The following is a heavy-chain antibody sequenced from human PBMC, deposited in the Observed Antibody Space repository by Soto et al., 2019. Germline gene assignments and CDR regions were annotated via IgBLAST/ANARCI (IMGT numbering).Heavy chain of an antibody. CDR3: ARRYCGSASCPRNYYGMDV. CDR2: IDPIDSYT. D-gene: IGHD2-2*01. CDR1: GYNFASYW. V-gene: IGHV5-10-1*01. Sequence: PGESLKISCQGSGYNFASYWISWVRQMPGKGLEWMGRIDPIDSYTNYSPSFQGHVTISADKSISTAYLQWSSLKASGTAMYYCARRYCGSASCPRNYYGMDVWGQGTTVTVSS. J-gene: IGHJ6*02.